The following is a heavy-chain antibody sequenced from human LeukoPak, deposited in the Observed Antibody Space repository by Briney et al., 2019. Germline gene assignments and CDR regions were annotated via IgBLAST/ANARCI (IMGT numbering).Heavy chain of an antibody. CDR2: MNPNNGNT. CDR3: ARGSSGWFNCYYYMDV. D-gene: IGHD6-19*01. CDR1: GYTFTSYD. V-gene: IGHV1-8*01. Sequence: ASVKVSCKASGYTFTSYDIHWVRQATGQGLEWMGWMNPNNGNTGYAQKFQGRVTMTRNTSISTAYMELSSLRSKDTAVYYCARGSSGWFNCYYYMDVWGKGTTVTVSS. J-gene: IGHJ6*03.